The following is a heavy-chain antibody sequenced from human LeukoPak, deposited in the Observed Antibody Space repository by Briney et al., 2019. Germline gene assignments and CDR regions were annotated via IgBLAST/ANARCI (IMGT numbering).Heavy chain of an antibody. CDR3: ARQGDLMVRGISYYYMDV. D-gene: IGHD3-10*01. V-gene: IGHV4-59*08. Sequence: SETLSLTCAVYGGSFSGYHWSWIRLPPGKGLEWIGYIYSSGSTYYNPSLKSRVTISVDTSKNQFSLKLSSVTAADTAVYYCARQGDLMVRGISYYYMDVWGKGTTVTISS. J-gene: IGHJ6*03. CDR1: GGSFSGYH. CDR2: IYSSGST.